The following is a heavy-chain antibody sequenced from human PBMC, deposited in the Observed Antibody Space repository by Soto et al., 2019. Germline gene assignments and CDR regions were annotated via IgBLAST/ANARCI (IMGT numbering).Heavy chain of an antibody. V-gene: IGHV3-23*01. J-gene: IGHJ4*02. Sequence: GRSMRLSCAAAGFNCGNYAMSWVRQAPGKGLEWVSLVSATAGTTYYTDSVKGRFTISRDNSRNTVYMQMNSLRADDTAVYYCAKDRLAGGFDYWGQGTPVTVSS. D-gene: IGHD3-16*01. CDR3: AKDRLAGGFDY. CDR1: GFNCGNYA. CDR2: VSATAGTT.